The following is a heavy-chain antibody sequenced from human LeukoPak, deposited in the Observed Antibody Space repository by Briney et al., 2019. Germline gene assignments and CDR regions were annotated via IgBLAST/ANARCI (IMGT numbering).Heavy chain of an antibody. D-gene: IGHD3-9*01. J-gene: IGHJ4*02. CDR1: GFTFSSYG. Sequence: GGSLRLSCAASGFTFSSYGMHWVRQAPGKGLEWVAFIRYDGSNKYYADSVKGRFTISRDNSKNTLYLQMNSLRAEDTAVYYCAKNYDILTGYLFDYWGQGTLVTVSS. V-gene: IGHV3-30*02. CDR2: IRYDGSNK. CDR3: AKNYDILTGYLFDY.